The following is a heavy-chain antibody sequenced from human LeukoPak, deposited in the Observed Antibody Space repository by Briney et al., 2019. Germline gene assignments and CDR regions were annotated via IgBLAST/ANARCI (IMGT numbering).Heavy chain of an antibody. D-gene: IGHD3-22*01. CDR2: IYSGGST. J-gene: IGHJ4*02. Sequence: GGSLRLSCAASGFTVSSNYMSWVRQAPGRGLEWVSVIYSGGSTYYADSVKSRFTISRDNSKNTLYLQMNSLRAEDTAVYYCARVEKYYYDSSGYNDYWGQGTLVTVSS. CDR3: ARVEKYYYDSSGYNDY. V-gene: IGHV3-53*01. CDR1: GFTVSSNY.